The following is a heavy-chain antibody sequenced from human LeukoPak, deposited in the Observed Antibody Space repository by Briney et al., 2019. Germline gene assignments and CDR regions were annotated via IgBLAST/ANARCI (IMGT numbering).Heavy chain of an antibody. CDR3: ARLSGGQYYGSGSYYSRYYYYGMDV. J-gene: IGHJ6*02. CDR2: IYYSGST. V-gene: IGHV4-39*01. Sequence: SETLSLTCTVSGASFSSSTYYWGWIRQPPGKGLEWIGSIYYSGSTYYNPSLKSRVTMSVDTSKNQFSLKLSSVTAADTAVYYCARLSGGQYYGSGSYYSRYYYYGMDVWGQGTTVTVSS. D-gene: IGHD3-10*01. CDR1: GASFSSSTYY.